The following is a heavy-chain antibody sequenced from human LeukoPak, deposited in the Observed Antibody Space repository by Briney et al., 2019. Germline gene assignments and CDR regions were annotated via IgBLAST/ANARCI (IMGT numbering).Heavy chain of an antibody. V-gene: IGHV1-69*13. CDR2: IIPIFGTA. J-gene: IGHJ3*02. CDR1: GGTFSSYA. D-gene: IGHD3-3*01. Sequence: SVKVSCKASGGTFSSYAISWVRQAPGQGLEWMGGIIPIFGTANYAQKFQGRVTITADESTSTAYMELSSLRSEDTAVYYCATPSRYDFWSGYPLEAFDIWSQGTMVTVSS. CDR3: ATPSRYDFWSGYPLEAFDI.